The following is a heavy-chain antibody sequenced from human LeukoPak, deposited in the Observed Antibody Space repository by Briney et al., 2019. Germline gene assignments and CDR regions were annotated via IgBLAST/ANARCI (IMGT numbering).Heavy chain of an antibody. CDR2: MSYDGSNK. D-gene: IGHD5-18*01. Sequence: GGSLRLSCAASGFTFSSYGMHWVRQAPGKGLEWVAVMSYDGSNKYYADSVKGRFTISRDNSKNTLYLQMNSLRAEDTAVYYCAKGAYSYGALTNRYFDYWGQGTLVTVSS. CDR1: GFTFSSYG. CDR3: AKGAYSYGALTNRYFDY. V-gene: IGHV3-30*18. J-gene: IGHJ4*02.